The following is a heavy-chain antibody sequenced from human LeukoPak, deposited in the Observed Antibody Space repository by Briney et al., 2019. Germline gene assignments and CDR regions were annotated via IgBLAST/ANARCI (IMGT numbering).Heavy chain of an antibody. J-gene: IGHJ6*02. Sequence: SETLSLTCTVSGDSLRNYYWNWIRQPPGKGLEWIGYIYYSGSTNYNPSLKSRVTISVDTSKNQFSLKLSSVTAADTAVYYCARHCSSTSCPYYYYGMDVWGQGTTVTVSS. CDR1: GDSLRNYY. D-gene: IGHD2-2*01. CDR3: ARHCSSTSCPYYYYGMDV. CDR2: IYYSGST. V-gene: IGHV4-59*08.